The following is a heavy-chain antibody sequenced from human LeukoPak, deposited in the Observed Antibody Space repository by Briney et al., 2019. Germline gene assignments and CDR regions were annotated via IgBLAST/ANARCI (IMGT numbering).Heavy chain of an antibody. Sequence: PGGSLRLSCAASGFTFNNYAMSWVRQAPGKGLEWVSAVGVSGGNTYYADSVKGRFTISRDNSNNTLYLQMNSLRAEDTALYYCARRNSFDYWGQGTLVTVSS. V-gene: IGHV3-23*01. J-gene: IGHJ4*02. CDR3: ARRNSFDY. CDR1: GFTFNNYA. CDR2: VGVSGGNT.